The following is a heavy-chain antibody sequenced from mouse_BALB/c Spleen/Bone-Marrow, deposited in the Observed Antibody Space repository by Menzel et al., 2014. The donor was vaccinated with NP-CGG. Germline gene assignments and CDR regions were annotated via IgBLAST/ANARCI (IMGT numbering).Heavy chain of an antibody. CDR2: ISSGSSTI. Sequence: EVMLVESGGGLVQPGGSRKLSCAASGFTFSSFGMHWVRQAPEKGLEWVAYISSGSSTIYYADTMKGRFTISRDNPKNTLFLQMTSLRSEDTAMYYCARSGYYGSSPYYAMDYWGQGTSVTVSS. V-gene: IGHV5-17*02. CDR1: GFTFSSFG. CDR3: ARSGYYGSSPYYAMDY. J-gene: IGHJ4*01. D-gene: IGHD1-1*01.